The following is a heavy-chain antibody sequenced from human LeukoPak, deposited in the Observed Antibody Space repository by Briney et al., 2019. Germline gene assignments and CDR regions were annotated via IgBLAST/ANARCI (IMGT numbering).Heavy chain of an antibody. J-gene: IGHJ4*02. CDR2: ISYDGSNK. D-gene: IGHD5-24*01. CDR3: ARSGDGYNPALDY. Sequence: GGSLRLSCAASGFTFSSYAMHWVRQAPGKGLEWVAVISYDGSNKYYADSVKGRFTISRDNSKNTLYLQMNSLSAEDTAVYYCARSGDGYNPALDYWGQGTLVTVSS. V-gene: IGHV3-30*04. CDR1: GFTFSSYA.